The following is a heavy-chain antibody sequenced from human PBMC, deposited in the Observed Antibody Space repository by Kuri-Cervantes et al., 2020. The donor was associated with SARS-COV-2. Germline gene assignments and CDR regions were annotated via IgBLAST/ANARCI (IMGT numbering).Heavy chain of an antibody. CDR1: GYSISSGYY. Sequence: SETLSLTCTVSGYSISSGYYWGWIRQPPGKGLEWIGSIYHSGSTYYNPSLKSRVTISVDPSKAQLSLNLISVTAADTAVYYCARLGGYRSGYNWFDPWGQGTLVTVSS. CDR3: ARLGGYRSGYNWFDP. CDR2: IYHSGST. D-gene: IGHD5-18*01. V-gene: IGHV4-38-2*02. J-gene: IGHJ5*02.